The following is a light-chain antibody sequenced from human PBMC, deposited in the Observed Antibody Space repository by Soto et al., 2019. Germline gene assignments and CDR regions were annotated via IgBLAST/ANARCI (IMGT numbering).Light chain of an antibody. J-gene: IGKJ1*01. CDR1: QSISGW. Sequence: DTQMTQSPSTLSASVGDRVTITCRASQSISGWLAWYQQKPRKAPKLLIYDASTVASGVPSRFSGGGSGTAFTLTISSLQRDDSATYDSQQYKTYSRMFGRGTKVELK. CDR3: QQYKTYSRM. V-gene: IGKV1-5*01. CDR2: DAS.